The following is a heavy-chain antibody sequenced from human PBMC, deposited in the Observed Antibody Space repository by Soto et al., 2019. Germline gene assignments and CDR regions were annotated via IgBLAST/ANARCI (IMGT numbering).Heavy chain of an antibody. J-gene: IGHJ4*02. V-gene: IGHV1-18*01. CDR1: GYTFTSYG. CDR2: ISTYNGHT. D-gene: IGHD3-22*01. CDR3: ARDNYYDSTGPLDY. Sequence: QVQLVQSGVEVKKPGASVKVSCKGSGYTFTSYGISWVRQAPGQGLEWMGWISTYNGHTNYAKKVQGRDTLTTDTSTSTVYMELRSLRSDDTAVYFCARDNYYDSTGPLDYWGQGTLVTVAS.